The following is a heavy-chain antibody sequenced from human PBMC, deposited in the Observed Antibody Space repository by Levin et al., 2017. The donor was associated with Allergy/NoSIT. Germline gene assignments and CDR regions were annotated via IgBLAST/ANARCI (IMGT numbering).Heavy chain of an antibody. CDR3: ARIRLDHYYDSSGYYYNY. J-gene: IGHJ4*02. D-gene: IGHD3-22*01. Sequence: SGPTLVKPTETLTLTCTVSGFSLSNARMGVSWIRQPPGKALEWLAHIFSNDEKSYSTSLKSRLTISKDTSKSQVVLTMTNMDPVDTATYYGARIRLDHYYDSSGYYYNYWGQGTLVTVSS. V-gene: IGHV2-26*01. CDR1: GFSLSNARMG. CDR2: IFSNDEK.